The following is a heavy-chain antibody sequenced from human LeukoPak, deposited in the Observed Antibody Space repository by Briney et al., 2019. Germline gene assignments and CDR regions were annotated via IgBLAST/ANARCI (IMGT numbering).Heavy chain of an antibody. CDR2: INHSGST. D-gene: IGHD5-18*01. CDR3: ASPGGYSYGYGPGDYYYYMDV. CDR1: GGSFSGYY. J-gene: IGHJ6*03. Sequence: SETLSLTCAVYGGSFSGYYWSWIRQPPGKGLEWIGEINHSGSTNYNPSLKSRVTISVDTSKNQFSLKLSSVTAADTAVYYCASPGGYSYGYGPGDYYYYMDVWGKGTTVTISS. V-gene: IGHV4-34*01.